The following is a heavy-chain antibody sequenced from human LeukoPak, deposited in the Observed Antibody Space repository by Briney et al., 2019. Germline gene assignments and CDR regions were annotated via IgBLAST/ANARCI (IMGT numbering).Heavy chain of an antibody. V-gene: IGHV1-18*01. CDR1: GYTFTGYG. Sequence: SSVKVSCKASGYTFTGYGIIWVRQAPGQGLDWMGWISAYNGNTNYAQKVQGRVTMTTDTSTSTAYMELRSLTSDDTAMYYCARSDSSGRYGGYFYYYMDVWGKGTTVTVSS. CDR2: ISAYNGNT. CDR3: ARSDSSGRYGGYFYYYMDV. D-gene: IGHD6-19*01. J-gene: IGHJ6*03.